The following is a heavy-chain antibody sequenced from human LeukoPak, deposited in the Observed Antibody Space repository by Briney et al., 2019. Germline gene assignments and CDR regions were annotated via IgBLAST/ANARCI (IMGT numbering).Heavy chain of an antibody. CDR2: IYYSGST. D-gene: IGHD6-13*01. Sequence: SETLSLTCTVSGGSISSSSYYWGWIRQPPGKGLEWIGSIYYSGSTYYNPSLKSRVTISVDTSKNQFSLKLSSVTAADTAVYYCARDVAAAGLSWDFDYWGQGTLVTVSS. V-gene: IGHV4-39*07. CDR3: ARDVAAAGLSWDFDY. CDR1: GGSISSSSYY. J-gene: IGHJ4*02.